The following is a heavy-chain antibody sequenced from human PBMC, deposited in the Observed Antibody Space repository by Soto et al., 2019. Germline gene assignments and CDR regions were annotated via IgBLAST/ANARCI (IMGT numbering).Heavy chain of an antibody. Sequence: QVQLVESGGGVVQPGRSLRLSCAASGFTFRTYGMHWVRQAPGKGLEWVAVIWDDGSNKYYADSVKGRFTISRDNSKNTLYLQMNRLRAEDTAAYYCARDQGTLTTFYYYYAMDVWGQGTTVTVSS. D-gene: IGHD4-4*01. V-gene: IGHV3-33*01. CDR2: IWDDGSNK. J-gene: IGHJ6*02. CDR3: ARDQGTLTTFYYYYAMDV. CDR1: GFTFRTYG.